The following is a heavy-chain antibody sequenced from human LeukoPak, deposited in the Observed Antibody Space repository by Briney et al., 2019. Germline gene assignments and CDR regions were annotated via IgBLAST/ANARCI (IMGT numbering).Heavy chain of an antibody. V-gene: IGHV3-74*01. CDR1: GFPFSSYW. CDR3: ARDGMTTVTLDAFDI. D-gene: IGHD4-17*01. J-gene: IGHJ3*02. CDR2: ITSDGIST. Sequence: GGSLRLSCAASGFPFSSYWMHWVRQAPGKGLVWVSLITSDGISTSYADSVKGRFTISRDNAKNTLYLQMNSLRAEDTAVYYCARDGMTTVTLDAFDIWGQGTMVTVSS.